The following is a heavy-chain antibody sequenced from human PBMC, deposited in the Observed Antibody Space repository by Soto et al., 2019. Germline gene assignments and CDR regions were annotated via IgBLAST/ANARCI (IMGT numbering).Heavy chain of an antibody. CDR1: GYIVTSFG. J-gene: IGHJ3*01. Sequence: QVQLVQSGAEVKKPGATVKVSCKASGYIVTSFGINWVRQAPGQGREWLRCISEYGDSNYSEKLQDRVSLTTDTYTNTAYMELRILGSDDTGVYYCARGGGAYDVWGQGTKITVSS. CDR3: ARGGGAYDV. CDR2: ISEYGDS. V-gene: IGHV1-18*01.